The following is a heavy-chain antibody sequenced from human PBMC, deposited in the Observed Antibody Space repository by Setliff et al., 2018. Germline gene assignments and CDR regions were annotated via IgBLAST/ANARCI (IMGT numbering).Heavy chain of an antibody. CDR3: ARASRFATIVWKGDYYMDV. D-gene: IGHD3-16*02. J-gene: IGHJ6*03. CDR2: INTNTGIP. V-gene: IGHV7-4-1*02. Sequence: ASVKVSCKASGYSFPTDYIHWVRQAPGQELEWMGWINTNTGIPSYAQGFTGRFVFSLDTSVSTAYLQISSLKPEDTAMYYCARASRFATIVWKGDYYMDVWGKGTTVTVSS. CDR1: GYSFPTDY.